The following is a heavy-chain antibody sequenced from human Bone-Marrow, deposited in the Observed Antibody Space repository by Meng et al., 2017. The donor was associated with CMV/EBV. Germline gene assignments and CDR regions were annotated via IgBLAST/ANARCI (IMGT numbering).Heavy chain of an antibody. D-gene: IGHD3-3*01. J-gene: IGHJ4*02. Sequence: GSLRLSCTVSGGSISSYYWSWIRQPPGKGLEWIGYIYYSGSTNYNPSLKSRVTISVDTSKNQFSLKLSSVTAADTAVYYCARETRWNYVDYWGQGKLVTVSS. V-gene: IGHV4-59*01. CDR2: IYYSGST. CDR1: GGSISSYY. CDR3: ARETRWNYVDY.